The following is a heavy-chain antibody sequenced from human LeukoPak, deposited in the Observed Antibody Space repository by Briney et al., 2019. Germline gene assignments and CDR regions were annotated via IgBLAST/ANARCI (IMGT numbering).Heavy chain of an antibody. CDR1: GFTFSSYA. V-gene: IGHV3-23*01. CDR3: AKIPKPYSSSWYSEDY. J-gene: IGHJ4*02. D-gene: IGHD6-13*01. CDR2: ISGSGGST. Sequence: GGSLRLSCAASGFTFSSYAMSWVRQAPGKGLEWVSAISGSGGSTYYADSVKGRFTISRDNSKNTLYLQMNSLRAEDTAVYYCAKIPKPYSSSWYSEDYWSQGTLVTVSS.